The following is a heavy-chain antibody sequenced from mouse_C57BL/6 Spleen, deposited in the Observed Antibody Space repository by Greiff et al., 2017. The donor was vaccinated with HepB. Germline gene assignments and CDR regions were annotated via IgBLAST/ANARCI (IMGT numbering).Heavy chain of an antibody. CDR2: ISSGGDYI. J-gene: IGHJ4*01. CDR3: TSVLLRFYAMDY. CDR1: GFTFSSYA. D-gene: IGHD1-1*01. V-gene: IGHV5-9-1*02. Sequence: DVMLVESGEGLVKPGGSLKLSCAASGFTFSSYAMSWVRQTPEKRLEWVAYISSGGDYIYYADTVKGRFTISRDNARNTLYLQMSSLKSEDTAMYYCTSVLLRFYAMDYWGQGTSVTVSS.